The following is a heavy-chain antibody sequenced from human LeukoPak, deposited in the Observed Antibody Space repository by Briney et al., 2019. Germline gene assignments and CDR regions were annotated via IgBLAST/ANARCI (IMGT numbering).Heavy chain of an antibody. V-gene: IGHV3-23*01. J-gene: IGHJ4*02. CDR2: LGGRGVLT. Sequence: GGSEGLFCAASGFTFSNYAMSWVRQAPGKGLEWVSTLGGRGVLTYYADSVRGRFTVSRDNSKNTLYLQMNSLRAEDTAVYHCARRDVSGYYSLDYWGQGLLVTV. CDR3: ARRDVSGYYSLDY. CDR1: GFTFSNYA. D-gene: IGHD3-22*01.